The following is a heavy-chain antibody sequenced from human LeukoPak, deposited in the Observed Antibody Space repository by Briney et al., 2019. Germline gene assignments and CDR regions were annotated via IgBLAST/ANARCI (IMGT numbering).Heavy chain of an antibody. D-gene: IGHD6-6*01. J-gene: IGHJ4*02. CDR3: ASYPRYSSWPPFDY. V-gene: IGHV1-2*02. Sequence: ASVKVSCKASGYTFTGFYMHWVRQAPGQGFEWMGWINPNTGGTNYAQKFQGRVTMTRDTSITTAYMELSGLTADDTAVYYWASYPRYSSWPPFDYWGQGTLVTVSS. CDR2: INPNTGGT. CDR1: GYTFTGFY.